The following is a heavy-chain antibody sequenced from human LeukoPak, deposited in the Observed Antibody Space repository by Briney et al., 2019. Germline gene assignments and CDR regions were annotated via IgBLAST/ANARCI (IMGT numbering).Heavy chain of an antibody. Sequence: GGSLRLSCAASGFTFSSYSMNWVRQAPGKGLEWVSSISSSSSYIYYADSVKGRFTISRDNAKNSLYLQMNSLRAEDTAVYYCASMGWAAAGVKGGYFDYWGQGTLVTVSS. V-gene: IGHV3-21*01. J-gene: IGHJ4*02. CDR3: ASMGWAAAGVKGGYFDY. CDR2: ISSSSSYI. D-gene: IGHD6-13*01. CDR1: GFTFSSYS.